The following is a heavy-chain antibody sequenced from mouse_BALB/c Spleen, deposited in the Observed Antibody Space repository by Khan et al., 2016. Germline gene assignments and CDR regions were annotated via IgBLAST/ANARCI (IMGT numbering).Heavy chain of an antibody. J-gene: IGHJ1*01. Sequence: QVQLQQSGPSLVQPSQSLSISCTVSGFSLTSYGVHWIRQSPGKGLEWLGVIWRGGYTDYNTPFMSRLSITRDNSKSQVFFKMNNLQADDTAIYFCAKEGGNCYFDVWGAGTTVTVSS. V-gene: IGHV2-5-1*01. CDR2: IWRGGYT. CDR1: GFSLTSYG. CDR3: AKEGGNCYFDV.